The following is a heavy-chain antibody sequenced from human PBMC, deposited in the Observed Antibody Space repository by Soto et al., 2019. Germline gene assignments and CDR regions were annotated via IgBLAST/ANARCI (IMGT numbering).Heavy chain of an antibody. CDR1: GFTVSSNY. J-gene: IGHJ4*02. CDR3: ARVAPAAAGAYYFDY. CDR2: IYSGSST. V-gene: IGHV3-66*01. D-gene: IGHD6-13*01. Sequence: EVQLVESGGGLVQPGGSLRLSCAASGFTVSSNYMSWVRQAPGKGLEWVSVIYSGSSTYNADSVKGRFTIYRDNSKNTLYLQMNSLRADDTAVYYCARVAPAAAGAYYFDYWGQGTLVTVSS.